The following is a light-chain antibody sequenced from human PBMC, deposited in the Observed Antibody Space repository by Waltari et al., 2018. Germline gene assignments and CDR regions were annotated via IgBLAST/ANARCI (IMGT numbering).Light chain of an antibody. J-gene: IGKJ4*01. CDR2: AAS. Sequence: DIQMTQSPSSLSASVGDSGTITCRASQSISSYLNWYQQKPGKAPKLLIYAASSLQSGVPSSFSGSGSGTDFTLTISSLQPEDFATYYCQQSYSTPPTFGGGTKVEIK. CDR1: QSISSY. V-gene: IGKV1-39*01. CDR3: QQSYSTPPT.